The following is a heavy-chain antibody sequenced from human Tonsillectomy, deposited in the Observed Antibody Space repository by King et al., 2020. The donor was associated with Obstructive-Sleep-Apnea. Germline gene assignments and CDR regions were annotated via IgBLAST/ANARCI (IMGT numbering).Heavy chain of an antibody. J-gene: IGHJ4*02. CDR2: IYSSGST. D-gene: IGHD3-10*01. CDR3: AGEGSGRRPFDY. V-gene: IGHV4-4*07. CDR1: GGSISSYF. Sequence: QLQESGPGLVKPSETLSLMCTVSGGSISSYFWTWVVQPAGTGLEGIGRIYSSGSTTYNPPLNSLVTMSVDMSKNQFSLKLRSVTAADPAVYYCAGEGSGRRPFDYWGQGTLVTVSS.